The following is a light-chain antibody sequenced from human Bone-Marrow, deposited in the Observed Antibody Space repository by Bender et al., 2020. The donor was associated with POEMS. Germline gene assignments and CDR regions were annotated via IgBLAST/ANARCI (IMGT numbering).Light chain of an antibody. J-gene: IGLJ2*01. CDR3: QAWDTYSVI. Sequence: SYEVTQPPSVSVSPGQTASITCSGDELGEKYVAWYQQKPGQSPVLVIYQDTKRPSGIPERFSGSNSGNTATLTISGTQAMDEADYYCQAWDTYSVIFGGGTKLTVL. CDR2: QDT. CDR1: ELGEKY. V-gene: IGLV3-1*01.